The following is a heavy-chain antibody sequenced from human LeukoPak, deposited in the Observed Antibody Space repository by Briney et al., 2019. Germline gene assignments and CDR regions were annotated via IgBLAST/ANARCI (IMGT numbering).Heavy chain of an antibody. CDR3: ARRPSRPTTSAFDI. V-gene: IGHV4-39*01. CDR2: VFYSGRD. CDR1: GSSIYTFGFF. D-gene: IGHD4-17*01. J-gene: IGHJ3*02. Sequence: PSETLTLTCTVSGSSIYTFGFFWVWIRQPPGKGLVWLVSVFYSGRDYYNTSLQSRTIISVDTSRNKFSLRVSTVTPIDTAEYYCARRPSRPTTSAFDIWGQGTLVTVSS.